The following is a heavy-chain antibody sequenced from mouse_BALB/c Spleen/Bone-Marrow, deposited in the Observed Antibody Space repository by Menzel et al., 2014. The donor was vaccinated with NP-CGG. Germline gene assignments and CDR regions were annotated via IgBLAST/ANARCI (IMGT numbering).Heavy chain of an antibody. V-gene: IGHV1-54*01. Sequence: QVQLQQSGAELVRPGTSVKVSCEASGYAFTNYLIEWVKQRPGQGLEWIGVINPGSGATDYNEKFKGKATLTADKSSSTAYMHLSSLTSDDSAVYFCARERGDYWGQGTSLTVSS. CDR1: GYAFTNYL. J-gene: IGHJ4*01. CDR3: ARERGDY. CDR2: INPGSGAT.